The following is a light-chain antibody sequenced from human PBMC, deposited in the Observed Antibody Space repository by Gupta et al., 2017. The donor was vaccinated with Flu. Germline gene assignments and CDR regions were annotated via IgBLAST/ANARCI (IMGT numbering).Light chain of an antibody. Sequence: QSVLTQPPSASGTPGQRVTISCSGSSSNIGSNTVNWYQHLPGTTPKLLIYSNNQRPSGVPDRFSGSKSGTSVSLAISGLQSEDEADYYCASWDDSLNGFYVFGTGTKVTVL. CDR3: ASWDDSLNGFYV. CDR1: SSNIGSNT. J-gene: IGLJ1*01. V-gene: IGLV1-44*01. CDR2: SNN.